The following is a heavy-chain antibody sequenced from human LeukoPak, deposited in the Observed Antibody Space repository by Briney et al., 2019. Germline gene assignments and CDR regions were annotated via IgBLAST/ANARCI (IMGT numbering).Heavy chain of an antibody. D-gene: IGHD1-26*01. CDR3: ARAQGGSYQLPNFDY. CDR1: GGSISRGGYY. Sequence: SQTLSLTCTVSGGSISRGGYYWSWIRQHPGKGLEWIGYIYYSGSTYYNPSLKSRVTISVDTSKNQFSLKLSSVTAADTAVYYCARAQGGSYQLPNFDYWGQGTLVTVSS. CDR2: IYYSGST. J-gene: IGHJ4*02. V-gene: IGHV4-31*03.